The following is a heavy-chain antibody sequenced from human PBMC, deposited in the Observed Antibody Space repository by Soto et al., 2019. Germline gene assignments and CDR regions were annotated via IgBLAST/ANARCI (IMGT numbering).Heavy chain of an antibody. V-gene: IGHV5-51*01. Sequence: GESLKISCKGSGYSFTSYWIGWVRQMPGKGLEWMGIIYPGDSDTRYSPSFQGQVTISADKSIRTAYLQWSSLKASDTAMYYCARHVGYGDYSYYYYGMDVWGPGTTVT. J-gene: IGHJ6*02. CDR3: ARHVGYGDYSYYYYGMDV. CDR1: GYSFTSYW. CDR2: IYPGDSDT. D-gene: IGHD4-17*01.